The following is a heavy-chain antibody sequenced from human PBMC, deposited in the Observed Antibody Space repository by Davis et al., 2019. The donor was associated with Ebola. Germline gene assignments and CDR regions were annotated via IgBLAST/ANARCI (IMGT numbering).Heavy chain of an antibody. D-gene: IGHD1-26*01. V-gene: IGHV3-66*01. J-gene: IGHJ4*02. Sequence: PGGSLRLSCAASGFTVSSNYMSWVRQAPGKGLEWVSVIYAGGGSTYYADSVKGRFTISRDNSKNTVFLQMNSLRAEDTALYYCARGGSTGYYGSFDYWGQGTLVTVSS. CDR2: IYAGGGST. CDR1: GFTVSSNY. CDR3: ARGGSTGYYGSFDY.